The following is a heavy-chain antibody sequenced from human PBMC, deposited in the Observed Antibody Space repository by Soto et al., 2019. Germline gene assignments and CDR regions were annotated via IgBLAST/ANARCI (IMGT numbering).Heavy chain of an antibody. V-gene: IGHV1-69*01. D-gene: IGHD3-10*01. CDR3: ARDSLRGYYGSGSYFIS. CDR1: GGTFSSYA. J-gene: IGHJ5*02. CDR2: IIPIFGTA. Sequence: QVQLVQSGAEVKKPGSSVKVSCKASGGTFSSYAISWVRQAPGQGLEWMGGIIPIFGTANYAQKFQGRVTITADEATSTAYMELSRLRSEDTAVYYCARDSLRGYYGSGSYFISWGQGTLVTVSS.